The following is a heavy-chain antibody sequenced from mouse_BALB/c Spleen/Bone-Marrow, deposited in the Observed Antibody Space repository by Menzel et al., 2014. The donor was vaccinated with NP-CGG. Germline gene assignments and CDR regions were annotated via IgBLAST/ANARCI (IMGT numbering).Heavy chain of an antibody. J-gene: IGHJ2*01. D-gene: IGHD2-10*01. CDR1: GYAFTNYL. V-gene: IGHV1-54*01. CDR3: ARGAYYGNYFDY. CDR2: INPGSGGT. Sequence: DQLQQSGAELVRPGTSVKVSCKASGYAFTNYLTEWVKQRPGQGLEWIGVINPGSGGTNYNEKFKGKATLTADKSSSTAYMQLSSQTSDDSAVYFCARGAYYGNYFDYWGQGTTLTVSS.